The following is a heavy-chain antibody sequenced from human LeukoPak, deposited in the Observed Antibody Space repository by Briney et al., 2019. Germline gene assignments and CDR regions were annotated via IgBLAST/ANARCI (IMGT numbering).Heavy chain of an antibody. J-gene: IGHJ5*02. CDR3: ARGIVVVPAASLRGLSSGPNWFDP. CDR1: DGSISSYY. Sequence: SETLSLTCTVSDGSISSYYWSWIRQPAGKGLEWIGYIYYSGSTNYNPSLKSRVTISVDTSKNQFSLKLSSVTAADTAVYYCARGIVVVPAASLRGLSSGPNWFDPWGQGTLVTVSS. CDR2: IYYSGST. V-gene: IGHV4-59*01. D-gene: IGHD2-2*01.